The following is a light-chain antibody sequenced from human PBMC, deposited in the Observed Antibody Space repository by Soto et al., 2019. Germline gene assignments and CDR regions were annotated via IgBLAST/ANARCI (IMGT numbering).Light chain of an antibody. J-gene: IGKJ3*01. V-gene: IGKV3-20*01. CDR2: GAS. CDR1: QSVSSSY. CDR3: QQYGSPSFT. Sequence: EIVLTQSPGTLSLSPGERATLSYRASQSVSSSYLAWYQQKPGQAPRLLIYGASSRATGIPDRFSGSGSGTDFTLTISRLEPEDFAVYYCQQYGSPSFTCGPGTKVDIK.